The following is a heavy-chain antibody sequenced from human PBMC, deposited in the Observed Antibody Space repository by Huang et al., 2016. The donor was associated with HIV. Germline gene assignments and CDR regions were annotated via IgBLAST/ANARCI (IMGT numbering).Heavy chain of an antibody. Sequence: QVQLQESGPGLVKPSETLSLTCTVSGGSISSSTYYWGWIRQPPGKGLEWIGTIYYSGDTYYHPSLKSRVTLSVDTSKNQFSLNLSSVTAADTAVYYCARIPGNFDYFSAFDVWGQGTMVAVSP. V-gene: IGHV4-39*01. CDR1: GGSISSSTYY. D-gene: IGHD3-9*01. J-gene: IGHJ3*01. CDR2: IYYSGDT. CDR3: ARIPGNFDYFSAFDV.